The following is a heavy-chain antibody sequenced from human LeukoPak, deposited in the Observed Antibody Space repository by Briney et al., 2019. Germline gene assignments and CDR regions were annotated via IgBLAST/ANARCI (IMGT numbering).Heavy chain of an antibody. Sequence: GGSLRLSCAASGFTFRSYAMNWVRQAPGKGLEWVSAFSDSGGSTYYTDSVKGRFTISRDNSKNTLYLQMNSLRAEDTAVYYCARTYGPYDYWGQGTLVTVSS. D-gene: IGHD4-17*01. CDR2: FSDSGGST. J-gene: IGHJ4*02. CDR3: ARTYGPYDY. CDR1: GFTFRSYA. V-gene: IGHV3-23*01.